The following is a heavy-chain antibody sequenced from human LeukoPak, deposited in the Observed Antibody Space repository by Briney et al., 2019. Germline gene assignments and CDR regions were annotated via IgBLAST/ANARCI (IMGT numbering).Heavy chain of an antibody. Sequence: ASVKVSCKASGGTFSSYAISWVRQAPGQGLEWMGGIIPIFGTANYSQKFQGRVTITRDTSASTAYMELSSLRSEDTAVYYCARGPLGRNGDYFDYWGQGTLVTVSS. V-gene: IGHV1-69*05. CDR3: ARGPLGRNGDYFDY. D-gene: IGHD7-27*01. CDR1: GGTFSSYA. J-gene: IGHJ4*02. CDR2: IIPIFGTA.